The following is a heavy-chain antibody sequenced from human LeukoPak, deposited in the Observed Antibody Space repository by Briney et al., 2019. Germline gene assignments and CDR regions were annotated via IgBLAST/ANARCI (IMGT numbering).Heavy chain of an antibody. J-gene: IGHJ4*02. D-gene: IGHD3-22*01. CDR2: IYHSGST. V-gene: IGHV4-30-2*01. CDR3: ARVVYYYYDSSGYYYHFDY. Sequence: PSETLSLTCTVSGGSISSGGYYWSWIRRPPGKGLEWIGYIYHSGSTYYNPSLKSRVTISVDRSKNQFSLKLSSVTAADTAVYYCARVVYYYYDSSGYYYHFDYWGQGTLVTVSS. CDR1: GGSISSGGYY.